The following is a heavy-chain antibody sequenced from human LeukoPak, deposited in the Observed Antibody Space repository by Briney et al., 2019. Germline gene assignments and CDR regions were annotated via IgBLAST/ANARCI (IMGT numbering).Heavy chain of an antibody. CDR2: ISWNSGSI. V-gene: IGHV3-9*01. Sequence: GGSLRLSCAAPGFTFDDYAMHWVRQAPGKGLEWVSGISWNSGSIGYADSVKGRFTISRDNAKNSLYLQMNSLRAEDTALYYCAKDTLPGIAAAGTFDYWGQGTLVTVSS. CDR3: AKDTLPGIAAAGTFDY. D-gene: IGHD6-13*01. J-gene: IGHJ4*02. CDR1: GFTFDDYA.